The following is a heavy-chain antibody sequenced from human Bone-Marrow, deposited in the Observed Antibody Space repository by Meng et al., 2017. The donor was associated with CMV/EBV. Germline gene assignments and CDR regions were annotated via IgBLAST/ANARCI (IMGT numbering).Heavy chain of an antibody. V-gene: IGHV1-2*02. CDR2: INPNSGGT. CDR3: ARLFKRLDIVVVPAAIEYYFDY. Sequence: ASVKVSCKASGYTFTSYYMHWVRQAPGQGLEWMGWINPNSGGTNYAQKFQGRVTMTRDTSISTAYMELSRLRSDDTAVYYCARLFKRLDIVVVPAAIEYYFDYWGQGPLVPVSS. J-gene: IGHJ4*02. CDR1: GYTFTSYY. D-gene: IGHD2-2*03.